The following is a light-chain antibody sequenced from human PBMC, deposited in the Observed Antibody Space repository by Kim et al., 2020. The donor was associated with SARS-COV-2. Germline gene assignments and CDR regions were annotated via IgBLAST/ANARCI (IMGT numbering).Light chain of an antibody. CDR3: QQYDVYPRT. V-gene: IGKV1-16*01. CDR2: AAS. CDR1: QGIANN. Sequence: ASIGDIVIISCRASQGIANNLVWFHQKPGKAPKPLIYAASRLETGVPSRFSGSGSGTDFILTISSLQPEDYGTYYCQQYDVYPRTFGQGTKVDIK. J-gene: IGKJ1*01.